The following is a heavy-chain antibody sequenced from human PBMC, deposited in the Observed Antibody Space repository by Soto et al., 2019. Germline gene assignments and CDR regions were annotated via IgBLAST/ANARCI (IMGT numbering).Heavy chain of an antibody. V-gene: IGHV1-18*01. CDR3: ARDWFGIDY. J-gene: IGHJ4*02. CDR1: GYTFTSYG. D-gene: IGHD3-16*01. CDR2: INPYNGNT. Sequence: QVQLVQSGAEVKKPGASVKVSCKASGYTFTSYGISWVRQAPGQGLEWMGWINPYNGNTNYAQKLQXSXTLXTDTSTNTAYMELRSLRSDDTAVYYCARDWFGIDYWGQGTLVTVSS.